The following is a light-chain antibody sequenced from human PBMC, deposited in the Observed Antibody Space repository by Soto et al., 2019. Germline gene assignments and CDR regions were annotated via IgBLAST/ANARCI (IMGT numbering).Light chain of an antibody. CDR1: SSDVGTYDL. J-gene: IGLJ3*02. V-gene: IGLV2-23*01. Sequence: QSVLTQPASVSGSPGQSITISCTGSSSDVGTYDLVSWYQHHPGAAPKLMIYEATRRPSGISNRFSGSKSANTASLTIAGLQAEDEADYYCCSFAGSNSWVFGGGTKVTVL. CDR2: EAT. CDR3: CSFAGSNSWV.